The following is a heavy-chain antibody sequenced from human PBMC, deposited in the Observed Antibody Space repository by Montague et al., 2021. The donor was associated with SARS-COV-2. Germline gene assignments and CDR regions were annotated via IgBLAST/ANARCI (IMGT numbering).Heavy chain of an antibody. V-gene: IGHV3-21*01. CDR1: EFSFSTYT. CDR2: ISTRGQYI. CDR3: AKDGEKIASPDGYYYYGMDV. Sequence: SLRLSCAASEFSFSTYTMNWIRQAPGKGLEWVASISTRGQYIFYADSVKGRFTISRDNAKNTLFLQMESLRTEDTAVYFCAKDGEKIASPDGYYYYGMDVWGQGTTVTVSS. D-gene: IGHD2-21*01. J-gene: IGHJ6*02.